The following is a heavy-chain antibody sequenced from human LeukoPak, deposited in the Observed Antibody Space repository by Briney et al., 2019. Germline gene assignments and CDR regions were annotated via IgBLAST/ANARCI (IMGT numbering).Heavy chain of an antibody. V-gene: IGHV4-61*09. D-gene: IGHD4-17*01. CDR3: ARVLSLDYGDFYFDS. CDR2: IYTSGST. J-gene: IGHJ4*02. Sequence: SETVSLTCTVSGGSISSGSYYWSWIRQPAGKGLEWIGHIYTSGSTNYNPSLKSRVTISVDTSKNQFSLKLSSVTAADTAVYYCARVLSLDYGDFYFDSWGQGTLLTVSS. CDR1: GGSISSGSYY.